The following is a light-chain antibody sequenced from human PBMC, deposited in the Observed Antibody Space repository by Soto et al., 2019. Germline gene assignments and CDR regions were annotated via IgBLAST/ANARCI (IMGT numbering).Light chain of an antibody. Sequence: DIQMTQSPSSVSASVGDRVTITWRASQGISNWLAWYQQKPGKAPKLLIYATSNLQSGVPSRFSGSGSGTDFTLTISSLQPEDFAAYYCQQSSSFPLTFGPGTKVDIK. CDR3: QQSSSFPLT. J-gene: IGKJ3*01. V-gene: IGKV1-12*01. CDR1: QGISNW. CDR2: ATS.